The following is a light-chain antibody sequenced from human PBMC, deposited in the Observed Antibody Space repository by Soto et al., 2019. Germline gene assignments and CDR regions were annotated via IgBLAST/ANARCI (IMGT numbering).Light chain of an antibody. V-gene: IGLV1-44*01. Sequence: QSVLTQPLSLSATPGQRVNISCSGSFSNIGDNAVNWYQQLPGAAPKLLIYLNDQRPSGVPDRFSGSKSGTSAFLAISGLQSEDEADYYCAAWDDSLNALFGTGTKVTVL. CDR3: AAWDDSLNAL. CDR2: LND. CDR1: FSNIGDNA. J-gene: IGLJ1*01.